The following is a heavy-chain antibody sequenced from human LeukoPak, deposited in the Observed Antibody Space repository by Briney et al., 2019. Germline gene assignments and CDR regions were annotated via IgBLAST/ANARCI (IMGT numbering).Heavy chain of an antibody. J-gene: IGHJ5*02. CDR3: ARAAGIDGSWYENWFDP. D-gene: IGHD6-13*01. CDR1: GFSFTDYP. CDR2: IRTSAEGANYA. Sequence: GGSLRLSCATSGFSFTDYPMNWVRQAPGKGLEWVSNIRTSAEGANYAYYADSVKGRVTISRDDAKNTLYLHMNSLRDDDTAVYYCARAAGIDGSWYENWFDPWGQGTLVTVSS. V-gene: IGHV3-48*02.